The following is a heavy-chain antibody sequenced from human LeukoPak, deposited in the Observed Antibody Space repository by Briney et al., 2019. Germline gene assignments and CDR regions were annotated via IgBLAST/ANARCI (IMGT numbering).Heavy chain of an antibody. V-gene: IGHV3-23*01. J-gene: IGHJ4*02. Sequence: PGGSLRLSCAASGFTFSSYAMSWVRQAPGKGPEWVSGIRGSGGITYYADSVKGRFTISRDNSKNTLYLQMNSLRAEDTAAYHCAKVGYSSSWYYFDYWGQGTLVTVSA. CDR3: AKVGYSSSWYYFDY. D-gene: IGHD6-13*01. CDR2: IRGSGGIT. CDR1: GFTFSSYA.